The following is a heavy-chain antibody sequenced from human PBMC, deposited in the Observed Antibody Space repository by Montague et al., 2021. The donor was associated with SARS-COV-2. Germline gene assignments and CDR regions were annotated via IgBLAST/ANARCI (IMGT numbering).Heavy chain of an antibody. CDR3: ARFGSGTLEFDL. V-gene: IGHV4-61*02. J-gene: IGHJ4*02. D-gene: IGHD1-26*01. Sequence: TCTVSGASISTGIYYWSWIRQPAGKGLEWIGRIRTTGHTDYNSSLESRVFMSVDTSTNQFSLSLTSVTAADTAVYFCARFGSGTLEFDLWGQGTLVTVSS. CDR2: IRTTGHT. CDR1: GASISTGIYY.